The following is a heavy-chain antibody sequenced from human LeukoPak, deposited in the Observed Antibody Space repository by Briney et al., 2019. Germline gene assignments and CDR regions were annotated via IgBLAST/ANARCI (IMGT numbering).Heavy chain of an antibody. V-gene: IGHV3-23*01. CDR1: GFTFRTYA. J-gene: IGHJ4*02. D-gene: IGHD2-15*01. CDR3: ARELCSGGSCYCDY. Sequence: PGGSLRLSCAASGFTFRTYAMSWVPQAPGKGLEWVSAISGSGGSTDYGDSVKGRFTIPRDNSKNTLFLQMNSLRAEDTAVYYCARELCSGGSCYCDYWGQGTLITVSS. CDR2: ISGSGGST.